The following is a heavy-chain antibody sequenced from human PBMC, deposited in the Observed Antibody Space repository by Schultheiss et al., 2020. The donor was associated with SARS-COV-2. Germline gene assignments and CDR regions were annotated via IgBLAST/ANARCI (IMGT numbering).Heavy chain of an antibody. V-gene: IGHV3-30*04. CDR2: ISYDGSNK. CDR3: AREASGSSNDVLGWFDP. D-gene: IGHD1-26*01. CDR1: GFTFSSYA. Sequence: GGSLRLSCAASGFTFSSYAMHWVRQAPGKGLEWVAVISYDGSNKYYADSVQGRFTISRDNAKNSLYLQMDSLRAEDTAMYYCAREASGSSNDVLGWFDPWGQGTLVTVSS. J-gene: IGHJ5*02.